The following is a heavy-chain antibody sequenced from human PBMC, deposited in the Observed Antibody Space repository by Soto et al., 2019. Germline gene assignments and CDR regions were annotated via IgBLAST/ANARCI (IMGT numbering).Heavy chain of an antibody. CDR1: GFSFDEYG. D-gene: IGHD2-21*02. Sequence: EVQLVESGGGLVQPGRSLRLSCAASGFSFDEYGMHWVRQAPGKGVEWVSGISWNSGTIGYADSVKGRFSISRDNAKKSLYLQMNSLRAEDRALYYCAKSKGGTANGMDVWGQGTTVIVSS. V-gene: IGHV3-9*01. CDR2: ISWNSGTI. CDR3: AKSKGGTANGMDV. J-gene: IGHJ6*02.